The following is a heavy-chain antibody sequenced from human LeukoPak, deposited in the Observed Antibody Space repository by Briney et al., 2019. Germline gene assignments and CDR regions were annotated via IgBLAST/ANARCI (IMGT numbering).Heavy chain of an antibody. V-gene: IGHV1-24*01. CDR1: GYTLTELS. J-gene: IGHJ4*02. Sequence: ASVKVSCKVSGYTLTELSMHWVRQAPGKGLEWMGGFDPEDGETIYAQKLQGRVTMTTDTSTSTAYMELRSLRSDDTAVYYCARGLGYCSGGSCPVDYWGQGTLVTVSS. CDR3: ARGLGYCSGGSCPVDY. CDR2: FDPEDGET. D-gene: IGHD2-15*01.